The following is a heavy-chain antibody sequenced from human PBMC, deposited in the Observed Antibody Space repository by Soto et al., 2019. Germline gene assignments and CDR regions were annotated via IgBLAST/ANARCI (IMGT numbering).Heavy chain of an antibody. Sequence: SVKVSCKASGGTFSSYAISWVRQAPGQGLEWMGGIIPIFGTANYAQKFQGRVTITADESTSTAYMELSSLRSEDTAVYYCARGLCSGGDCPSIRPPRFEPWGQGNLVTVS. D-gene: IGHD2-21*02. V-gene: IGHV1-69*13. CDR1: GGTFSSYA. J-gene: IGHJ5*02. CDR3: ARGLCSGGDCPSIRPPRFEP. CDR2: IIPIFGTA.